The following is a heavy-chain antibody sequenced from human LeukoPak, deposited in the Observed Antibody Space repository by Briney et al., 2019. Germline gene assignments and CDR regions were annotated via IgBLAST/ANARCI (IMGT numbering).Heavy chain of an antibody. D-gene: IGHD3-10*01. CDR1: GGSFSGYY. CDR2: INHSGST. J-gene: IGHJ4*02. Sequence: PAGTLSLTCAVYGGSFSGYYWSWIRQPPGKGLEWIGEINHSGSTNYNPSLKSRVTISVDTSKNQFSLKLSSVTAADTAVYYCARLRGSGSSDYWGEGTLVTVSS. CDR3: ARLRGSGSSDY. V-gene: IGHV4-34*01.